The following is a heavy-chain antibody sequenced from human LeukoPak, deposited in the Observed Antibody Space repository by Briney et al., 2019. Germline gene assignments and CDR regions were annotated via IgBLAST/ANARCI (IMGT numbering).Heavy chain of an antibody. Sequence: GGSLRLSCAASGITSSSYGMSWVRPAPGEGLEWVSTVDGSGVSTYYAESVKGRLTIYRDNSKNTLYLQMSSLRAEDTAVYFCAKDLSSSWYRGFDHWGQGTLVTVSS. J-gene: IGHJ4*02. V-gene: IGHV3-23*01. CDR2: VDGSGVST. D-gene: IGHD6-13*01. CDR1: GITSSSYG. CDR3: AKDLSSSWYRGFDH.